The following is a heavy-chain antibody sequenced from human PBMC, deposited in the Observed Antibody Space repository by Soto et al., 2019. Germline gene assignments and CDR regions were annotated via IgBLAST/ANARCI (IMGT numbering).Heavy chain of an antibody. CDR1: GGSISNYY. J-gene: IGHJ4*02. CDR2: IYYSGST. V-gene: IGHV4-59*08. Sequence: SETLSLTCTVSGGSISNYYWSWIRQPPGKGLEWIGYIYYSGSTNYNPSLKSRVTISVDTSKNQFSLKLSSVTAADTAVYYYDSSGPGPVDYWGQGTLVTVSS. CDR3: DSSGPGPVDY. D-gene: IGHD3-22*01.